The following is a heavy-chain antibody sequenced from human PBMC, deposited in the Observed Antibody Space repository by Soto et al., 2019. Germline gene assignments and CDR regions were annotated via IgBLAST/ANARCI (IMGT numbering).Heavy chain of an antibody. J-gene: IGHJ3*02. V-gene: IGHV1-3*01. CDR2: INAGNGNT. CDR1: GYTFTSYA. D-gene: IGHD2-15*01. Sequence: GASVKVSCKASGYTFTSYAMHWVRQAPGQRLEWMGWINAGNGNTKYSQKFQGRVTITRDTSASTAYMELSSLRSEDTAVYYCARGYCSGGSCYLAAFDIWGQGTMVTVSS. CDR3: ARGYCSGGSCYLAAFDI.